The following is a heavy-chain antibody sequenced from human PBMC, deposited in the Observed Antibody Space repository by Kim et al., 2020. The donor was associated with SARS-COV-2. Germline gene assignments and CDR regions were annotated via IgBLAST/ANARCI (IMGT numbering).Heavy chain of an antibody. V-gene: IGHV4-39*01. J-gene: IGHJ3*02. CDR3: ARHSLDCSSTSCSNAFDI. D-gene: IGHD2-2*01. CDR1: GGSISSSSYY. Sequence: SETLSLTCTVSGGSISSSSYYWGWIRQPPGKGLEWIGSIYYSGSTYYNPSLKSRVTISVDTSKNQFSLKLSSVTAADTAVYYCARHSLDCSSTSCSNAFDIWGQGTMVTVSS. CDR2: IYYSGST.